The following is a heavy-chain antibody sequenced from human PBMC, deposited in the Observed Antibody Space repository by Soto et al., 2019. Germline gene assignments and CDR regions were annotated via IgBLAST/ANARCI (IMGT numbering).Heavy chain of an antibody. V-gene: IGHV1-58*02. CDR1: AFTFTRSG. CDR3: ARGGRAERQTDGDSYHYYPMDV. D-gene: IGHD3-22*01. CDR2: IIAGSGNT. J-gene: IGHJ6*02. Sequence: VQVYCKAPAFTFTRSGMRWAGPATGQGSEWRGWIIAGSGNTNYAQKFQERVTITRDMSTITAYMELSCLRSEDTAVYYCARGGRAERQTDGDSYHYYPMDVWGQGTTVTVPS.